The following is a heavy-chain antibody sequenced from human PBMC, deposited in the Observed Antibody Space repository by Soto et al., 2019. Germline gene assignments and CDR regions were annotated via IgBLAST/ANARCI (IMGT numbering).Heavy chain of an antibody. Sequence: QVQLVQSGAEVKQPGSPVRVSCTASGDTFNFYTISWVRQVPGQGPEWMGRIIPMLGMSNYAQKFQGRVTIMADKSTSTVYMNLSGLTSEDTAVYYCATNYGSGSTHFDYWGQGTLVTVSS. CDR3: ATNYGSGSTHFDY. D-gene: IGHD3-10*01. CDR1: GDTFNFYT. CDR2: IIPMLGMS. J-gene: IGHJ4*02. V-gene: IGHV1-69*02.